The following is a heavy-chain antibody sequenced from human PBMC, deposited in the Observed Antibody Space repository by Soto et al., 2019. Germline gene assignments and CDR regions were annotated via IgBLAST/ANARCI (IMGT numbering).Heavy chain of an antibody. J-gene: IGHJ6*02. Sequence: ASVKVSCKASGYTFTSYCISWVRQAPGQGLEWMGWISAYNGNTNYAQKLQGRVTMTTDTSTSTAYMELRSLRSDDTAVYYCARGNFWSGYYTEPYGMDVWGQGTTVTVSS. CDR3: ARGNFWSGYYTEPYGMDV. CDR1: GYTFTSYC. D-gene: IGHD3-3*01. CDR2: ISAYNGNT. V-gene: IGHV1-18*01.